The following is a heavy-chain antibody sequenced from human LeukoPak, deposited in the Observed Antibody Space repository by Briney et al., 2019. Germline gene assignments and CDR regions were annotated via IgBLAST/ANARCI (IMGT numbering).Heavy chain of an antibody. D-gene: IGHD2-2*02. Sequence: SVKVSCKASGGTFSSYAISWVRQAPGQGLEWMGGIIPIFGTANYAQKFQGRVTITTDESTSTAYMEPSSLRSEDTAVYYCARLVEDIVVVPAAIASKLNPPNWFDPWGQGTLVTVSS. CDR1: GGTFSSYA. V-gene: IGHV1-69*05. CDR2: IIPIFGTA. CDR3: ARLVEDIVVVPAAIASKLNPPNWFDP. J-gene: IGHJ5*02.